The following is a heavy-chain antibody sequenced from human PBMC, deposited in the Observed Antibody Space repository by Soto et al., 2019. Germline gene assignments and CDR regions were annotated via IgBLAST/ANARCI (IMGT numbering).Heavy chain of an antibody. J-gene: IGHJ4*02. V-gene: IGHV4-39*01. Sequence: QLQLQESGPGLVKPSETLSLTCTVSGGSISSSSYYWGWIRQPPGKGLEWIGSIYYSGSTYYNPSLKSRVTISVDTSKNQFSLKLSSVTAADTAVYYCARPYTSGWSIYGNWGQGTLVTVSS. CDR2: IYYSGST. CDR3: ARPYTSGWSIYGN. D-gene: IGHD6-19*01. CDR1: GGSISSSSYY.